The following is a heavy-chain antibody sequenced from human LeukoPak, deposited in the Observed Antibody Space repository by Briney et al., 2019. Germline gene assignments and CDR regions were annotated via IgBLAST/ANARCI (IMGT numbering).Heavy chain of an antibody. CDR2: ISSSSSYI. J-gene: IGHJ6*03. D-gene: IGHD4-11*01. V-gene: IGHV3-21*04. Sequence: PGGSLRLSCAASGFTFSSYSMNWVRQAPGKGLEWVSSISSSSSYIYYADSVRGRFTISRDNSKNTLYLQMNSLRAEDTAVYYCAKEYSNYGYYYYMDVWGKGTTVTVSS. CDR1: GFTFSSYS. CDR3: AKEYSNYGYYYYMDV.